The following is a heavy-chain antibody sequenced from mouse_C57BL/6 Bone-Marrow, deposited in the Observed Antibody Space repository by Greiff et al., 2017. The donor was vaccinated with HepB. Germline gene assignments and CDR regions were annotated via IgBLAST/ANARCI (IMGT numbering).Heavy chain of an antibody. Sequence: DVHLVESGGDLVKPGGSLKLSCAASGFTFSSYGMSWVRQTPDKRLEWVATISSGGSYTYYPDRVKGRFTITRDNAKNTLYLQMSSLKSEYTAMYDCARLGYGLWAMDYWGQGTSVTVSS. CDR2: ISSGGSYT. D-gene: IGHD1-1*02. CDR1: GFTFSSYG. CDR3: ARLGYGLWAMDY. V-gene: IGHV5-6*01. J-gene: IGHJ4*01.